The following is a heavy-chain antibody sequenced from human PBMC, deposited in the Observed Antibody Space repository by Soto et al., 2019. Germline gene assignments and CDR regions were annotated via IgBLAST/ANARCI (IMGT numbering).Heavy chain of an antibody. CDR2: ISPDNGNT. V-gene: IGHV1-18*01. Sequence: ASVKVSCKASGYTFTIYGINWVRQAPGQGLEWMGWISPDNGNTNYAQKLQGGVTMTTDTSTSTAYMELRSLRSDDTAVYYCARALGYSGYAGMDVWGQGTTVTVSS. J-gene: IGHJ6*02. CDR1: GYTFTIYG. CDR3: ARALGYSGYAGMDV. D-gene: IGHD5-12*01.